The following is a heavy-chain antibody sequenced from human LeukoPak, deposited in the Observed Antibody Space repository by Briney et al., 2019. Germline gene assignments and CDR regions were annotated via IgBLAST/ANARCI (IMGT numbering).Heavy chain of an antibody. CDR2: IIPIFGTA. CDR1: GYTFTSYG. D-gene: IGHD2-2*01. V-gene: IGHV1-69*05. Sequence: ASVKVSCKASGYTFTSYGISWVRQAPGQGLEWMGGIIPIFGTANYAQKFQGRVTITTDESTSTAYMELSSLRSEDTAVYYCARAGDIVVVPAALDYWGQGTLVTVSS. CDR3: ARAGDIVVVPAALDY. J-gene: IGHJ4*02.